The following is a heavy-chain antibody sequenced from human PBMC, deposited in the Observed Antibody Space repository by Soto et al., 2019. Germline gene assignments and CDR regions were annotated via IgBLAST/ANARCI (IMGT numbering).Heavy chain of an antibody. D-gene: IGHD3-16*01. V-gene: IGHV4-61*08. J-gene: IGHJ5*02. CDR3: ARVPIDTYMIYWSDP. CDR1: GDSVSSGDYY. Sequence: SETISLTCSVSGDSVSSGDYYWTWIRQPPGKGLEWVGHIYFSGRTNYIPSLESRVTISLDTSKNQFSLKLTSVTAADTAVYYCARVPIDTYMIYWSDPWGQGTLVTVSS. CDR2: IYFSGRT.